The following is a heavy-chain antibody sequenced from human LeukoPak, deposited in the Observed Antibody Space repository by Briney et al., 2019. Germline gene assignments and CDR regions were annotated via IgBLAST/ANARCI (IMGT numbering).Heavy chain of an antibody. J-gene: IGHJ3*01. D-gene: IGHD3-22*01. CDR1: GYTFSTYA. CDR3: ARGRSGYGPFDAFDL. CDR2: ISGSGVNT. V-gene: IGHV3-23*01. Sequence: GGSLRLSCTASGYTFSTYAMTWVRQAPGKGLEWVLAISGSGVNTYYADSVKGRFAASRDNSKNTLYLQMNSLRAEDTAVYYCARGRSGYGPFDAFDLWGQGTWVTVSS.